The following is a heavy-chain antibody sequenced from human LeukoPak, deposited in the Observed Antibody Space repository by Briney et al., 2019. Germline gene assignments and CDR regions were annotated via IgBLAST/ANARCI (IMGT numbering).Heavy chain of an antibody. D-gene: IGHD1-1*01. CDR1: GFTFSSYG. Sequence: GRSLRLSCAASGFTFSSYGMHWVRQAPGKGLEWVAVIWYDGSNKYYADSVKGRFTISRDNSKNTLYLQMNSLRAEDTAVYYCARDLVGTTKHYCYGMDVWGKGTTVTVSS. CDR3: ARDLVGTTKHYCYGMDV. J-gene: IGHJ6*04. V-gene: IGHV3-33*01. CDR2: IWYDGSNK.